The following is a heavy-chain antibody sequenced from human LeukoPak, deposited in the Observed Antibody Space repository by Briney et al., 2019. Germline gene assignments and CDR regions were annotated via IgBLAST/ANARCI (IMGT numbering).Heavy chain of an antibody. D-gene: IGHD3-16*01. V-gene: IGHV1-46*01. CDR1: GYTFTSYY. Sequence: ASVKVSCKASGYTFTSYYMHWVRQAPGQGLEWMGIINPSGGSTSYAQKFQGRVTMTRDTSTSTVYMELSSLRSEDTAVYYCARAFPLAFPEWGPWAFDIWGQGTMVTVSS. J-gene: IGHJ3*02. CDR3: ARAFPLAFPEWGPWAFDI. CDR2: INPSGGST.